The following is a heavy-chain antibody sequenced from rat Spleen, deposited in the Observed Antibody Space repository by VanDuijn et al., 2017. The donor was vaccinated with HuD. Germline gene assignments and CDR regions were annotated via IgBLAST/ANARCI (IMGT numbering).Heavy chain of an antibody. CDR2: IGFDGSCT. D-gene: IGHD1-11*01. Sequence: EVQLVESDGGLVQPGRSLKLSCAASGFTFSDYYMAWVRQAPTKGLEWVATIGFDGSCTYYRGSVKGRFTISRDNEKSTLYLQMNSLRSEETATYYCTSHDFGGPYYWGQGVMVTVSS. V-gene: IGHV5-29*01. J-gene: IGHJ2*01. CDR1: GFTFSDYY. CDR3: TSHDFGGPYY.